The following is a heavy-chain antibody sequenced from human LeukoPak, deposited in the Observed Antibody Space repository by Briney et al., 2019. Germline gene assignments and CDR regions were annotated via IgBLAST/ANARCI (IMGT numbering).Heavy chain of an antibody. J-gene: IGHJ5*02. CDR3: AKDALTGTTYSPWFDP. CDR1: GFTFDDYA. Sequence: GGSLRPSCAASGFTFDDYAMHWVRQAPGKGLEWVSLISWDSGSTYYADSVKGRFTISRDNSKNSLYLQMNSLRAEDTALYYCAKDALTGTTYSPWFDPWGQGTLVTVSS. D-gene: IGHD1-7*01. V-gene: IGHV3-43D*03. CDR2: ISWDSGST.